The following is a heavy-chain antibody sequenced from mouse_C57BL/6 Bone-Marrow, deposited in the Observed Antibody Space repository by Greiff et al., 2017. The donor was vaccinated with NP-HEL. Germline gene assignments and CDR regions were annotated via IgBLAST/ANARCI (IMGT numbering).Heavy chain of an antibody. J-gene: IGHJ4*01. CDR3: ARGGTTRYYYAMDY. V-gene: IGHV1-81*01. Sequence: VQLQQSGAELARPGASVKLSCTASGYTFTSYGISWVTQRTGQGLEWIGEISPRSGNTYYNEKFTGKATLTADKSSRTAYMELRSLTSEDSAVYGCARGGTTRYYYAMDYWGQGTSGTVSS. CDR2: ISPRSGNT. CDR1: GYTFTSYG. D-gene: IGHD1-1*01.